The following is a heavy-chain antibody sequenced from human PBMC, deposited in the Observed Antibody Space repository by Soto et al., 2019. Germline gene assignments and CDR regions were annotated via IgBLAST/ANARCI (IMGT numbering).Heavy chain of an antibody. CDR1: GCTFSSYA. Sequence: SVKVSCKASGCTFSSYAISWVRQAPGQGLEWMGGIIPIFGTANYAQKFQGRVTITADESTSTAYMELSSLRSEDTAVYYCARDLSGNPGYYYYGMDVWGQGTTVTVSS. V-gene: IGHV1-69*13. CDR3: ARDLSGNPGYYYYGMDV. CDR2: IIPIFGTA. J-gene: IGHJ6*02. D-gene: IGHD2-15*01.